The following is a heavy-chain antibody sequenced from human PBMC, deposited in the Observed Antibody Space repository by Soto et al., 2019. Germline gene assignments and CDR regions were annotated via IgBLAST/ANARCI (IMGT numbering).Heavy chain of an antibody. CDR2: ISYDGSNK. J-gene: IGHJ6*02. D-gene: IGHD6-6*01. CDR1: GFTFSSYA. V-gene: IGHV3-30-3*01. CDR3: AYSSSSRGVYYYYGMDV. Sequence: GGSLRLSCAASGFTFSSYAMHWVRQAPGKGLEWVAVISYDGSNKYYADSVKGRFTISRDNSKNTLYLQMNSLRAEDTAVYYCAYSSSSRGVYYYYGMDVWGQGTTVTVSS.